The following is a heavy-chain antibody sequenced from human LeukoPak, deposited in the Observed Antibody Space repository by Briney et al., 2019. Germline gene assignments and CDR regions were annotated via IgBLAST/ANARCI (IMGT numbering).Heavy chain of an antibody. Sequence: ASVKVSCKASGYTFTSYAMHWVRQAPGQRLEWMGWINAGNGNTKYSQKFQGRVTITRDTSASTAYMELSSLRSEDTAVYYCARGHSSGYYFDYFDYWGQGTLVTVSS. CDR3: ARGHSSGYYFDYFDY. D-gene: IGHD3-22*01. CDR1: GYTFTSYA. V-gene: IGHV1-3*01. CDR2: INAGNGNT. J-gene: IGHJ4*02.